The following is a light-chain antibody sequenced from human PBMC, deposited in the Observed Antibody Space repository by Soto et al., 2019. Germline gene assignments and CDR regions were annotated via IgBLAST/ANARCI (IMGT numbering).Light chain of an antibody. J-gene: IGLJ3*02. CDR2: EVT. CDR1: SSDVGAYNY. V-gene: IGLV2-8*01. CDR3: TSYAGSNIWV. Sequence: QSVLTQPPSASGSPGQSVTISCTGTSSDVGAYNYVSWYQRYPGKAPKLMIYEVTKRPSGVPDRFSGSKSGKTASLTVSGLQPEDEADYYCTSYAGSNIWVFGGGTKLTVL.